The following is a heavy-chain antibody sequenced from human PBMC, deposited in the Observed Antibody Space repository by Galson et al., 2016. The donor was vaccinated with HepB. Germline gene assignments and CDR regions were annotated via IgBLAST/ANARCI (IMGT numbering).Heavy chain of an antibody. J-gene: IGHJ6*02. D-gene: IGHD5-18*01. Sequence: SLRLSCAASGFTFSSYSMNWVRQAPGKGLEWVSSISSGSSYIYYADSVKGRSTISRDNAKSSLYLQMNSLRAEDTAVYYCARDWIPYYYGMDVWGQGTTVTVSS. CDR1: GFTFSSYS. CDR3: ARDWIPYYYGMDV. V-gene: IGHV3-21*01. CDR2: ISSGSSYI.